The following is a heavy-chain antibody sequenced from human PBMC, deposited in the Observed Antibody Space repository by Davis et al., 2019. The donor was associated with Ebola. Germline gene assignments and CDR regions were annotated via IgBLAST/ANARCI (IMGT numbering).Heavy chain of an antibody. CDR2: ISAYNGNT. CDR1: GYTFISYY. Sequence: ASVKVSCKASGYTFISYYMHWVRQAPGQGLEWMGWISAYNGNTNYAQKLQGRVTMTTDTSTSTAYMELRSLRSDDTAVYYCARDRGTPYGMDVWGQGTTVTVSS. J-gene: IGHJ6*02. CDR3: ARDRGTPYGMDV. V-gene: IGHV1-18*04. D-gene: IGHD1-1*01.